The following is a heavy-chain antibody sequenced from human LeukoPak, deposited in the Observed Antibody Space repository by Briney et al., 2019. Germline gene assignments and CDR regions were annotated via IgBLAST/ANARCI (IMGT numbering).Heavy chain of an antibody. CDR1: GGSISSYY. Sequence: SETLSLTCTVSGGSISSYYWGWIRQPPGKGLEWIGSIYYSGSTYYNPSLKSRVTISVDTSKNQLSLKLNSVTAADTAVYYCAPGGYIGYGHAFDIWGQGTMVTVSS. V-gene: IGHV4-39*07. CDR3: APGGYIGYGHAFDI. J-gene: IGHJ3*02. D-gene: IGHD5-12*01. CDR2: IYYSGST.